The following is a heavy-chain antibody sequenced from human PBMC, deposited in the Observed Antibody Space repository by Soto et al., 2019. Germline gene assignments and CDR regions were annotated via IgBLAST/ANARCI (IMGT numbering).Heavy chain of an antibody. CDR2: IYWDDDK. Sequence: SGPTLVNPTQTLTLTCSLSGFSLSTSGVGVGWIRQPPGKALEWLALIYWDDDKRYSPSLKSRLTITKATSGNQVVLIMTNMDPVDTATYYCVHSFRLYNDPPNSPYYFDYWGQGTLVTV. J-gene: IGHJ4*02. D-gene: IGHD3-10*01. CDR3: VHSFRLYNDPPNSPYYFDY. V-gene: IGHV2-5*02. CDR1: GFSLSTSGVG.